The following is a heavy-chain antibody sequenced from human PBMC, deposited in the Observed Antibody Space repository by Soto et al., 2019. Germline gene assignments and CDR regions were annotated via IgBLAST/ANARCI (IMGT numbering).Heavy chain of an antibody. CDR1: GGSISSGDYY. D-gene: IGHD3-3*01. CDR3: ARDPLSIFGVVIPV. CDR2: IYYSGST. J-gene: IGHJ4*02. V-gene: IGHV4-30-4*01. Sequence: PSETLSLTCTVSGGSISSGDYYWSWIRQPPGEGLEWIGYIYYSGSTYYNPSLKSRVTISVDTSKNQFSLKLSSVTAADTAVYYCARDPLSIFGVVIPVWGQGTLVTVSS.